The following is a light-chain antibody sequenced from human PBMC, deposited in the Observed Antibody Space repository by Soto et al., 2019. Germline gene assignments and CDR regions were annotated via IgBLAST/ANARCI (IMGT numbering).Light chain of an antibody. Sequence: DLQMTQSPSSLSASLGDSVTITCRASQSISSYLNWYQQKTGKAPKLLIYAESSLQSGVPSRLSGSGSGTDLNLTISSLQPEDFATYYCQKSYSTPITCGQGTRLEIK. J-gene: IGKJ5*01. V-gene: IGKV1-39*01. CDR3: QKSYSTPIT. CDR1: QSISSY. CDR2: AES.